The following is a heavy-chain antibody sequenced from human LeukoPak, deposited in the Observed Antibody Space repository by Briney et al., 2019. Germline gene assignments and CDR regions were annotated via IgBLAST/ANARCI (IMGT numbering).Heavy chain of an antibody. CDR1: GFFFSPYG. CDR3: ARDSKDYMDV. Sequence: GGSLRLSCAASGFFFSPYGMTWVRQAPGKGLEWVSILSDSGVYTYYADSVKGRFTISRDNSNNMLYLQMNSLRAEDTAVYYCARDSKDYMDVWGKGTTVTISS. J-gene: IGHJ6*03. CDR2: LSDSGVYT. V-gene: IGHV3-23*01.